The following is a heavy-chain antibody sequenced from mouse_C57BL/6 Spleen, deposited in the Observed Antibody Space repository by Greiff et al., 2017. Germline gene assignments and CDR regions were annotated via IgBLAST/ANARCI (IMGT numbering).Heavy chain of an antibody. CDR1: GFPFSSYT. J-gene: IGHJ3*01. CDR3: ASPPYYYGSAFAY. D-gene: IGHD1-1*01. V-gene: IGHV5-9*01. CDR2: ISGGGGNT. Sequence: EVKLMESGGGLVKPGGSLTLSCAASGFPFSSYTMSWVRQTPETRLEWVATISGGGGNTYYPASVKGRFTISRDNAKNTLYLQMSSLRSEDTALYYCASPPYYYGSAFAYWGQGTLVTVSA.